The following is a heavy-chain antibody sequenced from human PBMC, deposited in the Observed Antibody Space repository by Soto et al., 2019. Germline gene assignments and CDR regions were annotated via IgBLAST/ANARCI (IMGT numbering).Heavy chain of an antibody. Sequence: SETLSLTCAVYGGSFSGYYWSWIRQPPGKGLEWIGEINHSGSTNYNPFLKSRVTISVDTSKNQFSLKLSSVTAADTAVYYCARFLRGGYDWGYYYYYGMDVWGQGTTVTVSS. V-gene: IGHV4-34*01. CDR2: INHSGST. CDR3: ARFLRGGYDWGYYYYYGMDV. CDR1: GGSFSGYY. D-gene: IGHD5-12*01. J-gene: IGHJ6*02.